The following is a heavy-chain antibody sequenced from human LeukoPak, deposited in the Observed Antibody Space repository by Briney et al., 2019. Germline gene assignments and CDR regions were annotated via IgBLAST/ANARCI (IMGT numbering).Heavy chain of an antibody. CDR1: GFTVSSNY. CDR2: IYSGGST. D-gene: IGHD3-22*01. J-gene: IGHJ4*02. Sequence: PGGSLRLSCAASGFTVSSNYMSWVRQAPGKGLEWVSVIYSGGSTYYADSVQGRFTISRDNSKNTLYLQMNSLRTEDTAVYYCARDKDYYDSSGDFDYWGQGTLVTVSS. V-gene: IGHV3-53*05. CDR3: ARDKDYYDSSGDFDY.